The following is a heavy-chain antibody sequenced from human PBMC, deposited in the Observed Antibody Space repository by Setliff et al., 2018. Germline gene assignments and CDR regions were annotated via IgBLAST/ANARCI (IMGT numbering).Heavy chain of an antibody. J-gene: IGHJ6*03. CDR3: ARHVGTRSRGYNYYYYFMDV. CDR2: AYYNGDS. Sequence: SETLSLTCAVYGESFSGHYWSWIRQSPGKELEWIGSAYYNGDSYYNPSLKSRVTMSVDTSRNQFSLHLISVTAADTAVYYCARHVGTRSRGYNYYYYFMDVWGKGTTVTVSS. CDR1: GESFSGHY. D-gene: IGHD3-10*01. V-gene: IGHV4-34*01.